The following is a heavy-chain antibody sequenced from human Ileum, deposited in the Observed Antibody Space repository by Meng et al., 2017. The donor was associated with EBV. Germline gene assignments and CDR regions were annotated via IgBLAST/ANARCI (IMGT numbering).Heavy chain of an antibody. CDR2: ISTNTGNP. CDR3: ARDSGYTRSWSGDY. CDR1: GYTFTRNA. D-gene: IGHD6-13*01. J-gene: IGHJ4*01. Sequence: QGQLVQSCSELKNPGASVKVSCKASGYTFTRNAINWVRQAPGQGLEWMGWISTNTGNPTYAQGFAGRFVFSLDTSVSTAYLQISGLKAEDTAIYYCARDSGYTRSWSGDYWGQGTLVTVSS. V-gene: IGHV7-4-1*02.